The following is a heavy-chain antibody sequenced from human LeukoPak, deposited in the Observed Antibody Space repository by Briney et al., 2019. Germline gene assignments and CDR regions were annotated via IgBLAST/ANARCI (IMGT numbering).Heavy chain of an antibody. Sequence: RASETLSLTCTVSGGSISSYYWSWIRQPPGKGLEWIGYIYYSGSTNYNPSLRSRVTISVDTSKNQFSLKLSSVTAADTAVYYCARDHYDTSGYSNGMDVWGQGTTVTVSS. CDR1: GGSISSYY. CDR3: ARDHYDTSGYSNGMDV. V-gene: IGHV4-59*12. D-gene: IGHD3-22*01. J-gene: IGHJ6*02. CDR2: IYYSGST.